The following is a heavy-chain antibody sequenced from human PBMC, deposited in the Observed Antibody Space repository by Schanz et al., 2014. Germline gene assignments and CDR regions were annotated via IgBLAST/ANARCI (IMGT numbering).Heavy chain of an antibody. CDR1: GFTFSSYS. V-gene: IGHV3-48*04. J-gene: IGHJ4*02. CDR2: ITSGSAK. CDR3: ARDPNSVNEIDY. D-gene: IGHD5-12*01. Sequence: EVQLVESGGDLVQPGGSLRLSCAASGFTFSSYSMNWVRQTPGKGLEWVSYITSGSAKFYADSVKGRFTLSRDNAKNSMYLQMNSLRVEDTAVYYCARDPNSVNEIDYWGQGTLVTVSS.